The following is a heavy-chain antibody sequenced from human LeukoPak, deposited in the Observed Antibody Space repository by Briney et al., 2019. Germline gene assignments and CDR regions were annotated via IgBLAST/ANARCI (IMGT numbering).Heavy chain of an antibody. V-gene: IGHV4-39*01. D-gene: IGHD2-2*01. CDR3: ARQICSTSCYDAFDI. CDR2: IYYSGST. CDR1: GGSISSSSYY. J-gene: IGHJ3*02. Sequence: SETLSLTCTVSGGSISSSSYYWGWIRQPPGKGLEWIGSIYYSGSTYYNPSLKSRVTISVDTSKNQFSLKLSSVTAADTAVYYCARQICSTSCYDAFDIWGQGTMVTVSS.